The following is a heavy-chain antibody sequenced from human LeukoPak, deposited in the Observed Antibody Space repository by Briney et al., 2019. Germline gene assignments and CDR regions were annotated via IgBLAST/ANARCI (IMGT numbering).Heavy chain of an antibody. D-gene: IGHD3-9*01. J-gene: IGHJ4*02. Sequence: GGSLRLSCAASGFTFSDYEMNWVRQAPEEGLEWVSYISAGAGVIFYADSVKGRFSITRDNAKNSLFLQMNSLRAEDTAVYYCARVRTTDTLTGYKQELDYWGRGTLVTVSS. CDR2: ISAGAGVI. V-gene: IGHV3-48*03. CDR1: GFTFSDYE. CDR3: ARVRTTDTLTGYKQELDY.